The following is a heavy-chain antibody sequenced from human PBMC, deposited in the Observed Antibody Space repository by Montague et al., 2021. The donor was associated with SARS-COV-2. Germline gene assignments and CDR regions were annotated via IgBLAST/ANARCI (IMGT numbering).Heavy chain of an antibody. D-gene: IGHD6-19*01. CDR3: ARISAWYSSGWSAFDY. V-gene: IGHV2-70*01. Sequence: PALVKPTQTLTLTCTFSGFSLSTSGMCVSWIRQPPGKALEWLALIDWDDDKYYSTSLKTRLTISKDTSKNQVVLTMTNMDPVDTATYYCARISAWYSSGWSAFDYWGQGTLVTVSS. CDR2: IDWDDDK. CDR1: GFSLSTSGMC. J-gene: IGHJ4*02.